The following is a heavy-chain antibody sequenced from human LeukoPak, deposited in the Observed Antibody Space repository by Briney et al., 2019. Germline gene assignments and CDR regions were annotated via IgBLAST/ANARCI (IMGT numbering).Heavy chain of an antibody. CDR3: ARQDTAMLNGMDV. V-gene: IGHV5-51*01. D-gene: IGHD5-18*01. CDR2: IYPGDSDS. J-gene: IGHJ6*02. CDR1: GYSFTSYW. Sequence: HGESLKISCKGSGYSFTSYWIGWVRQMPGKGLEWMGMIYPGDSDSRSSPSFQGQVTTSADKSITTAYLQWSSLKASDTAMYFCARQDTAMLNGMDVWGQGTTVTVSS.